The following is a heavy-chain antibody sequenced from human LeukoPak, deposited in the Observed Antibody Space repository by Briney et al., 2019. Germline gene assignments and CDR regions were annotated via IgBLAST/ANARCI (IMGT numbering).Heavy chain of an antibody. CDR1: GFTVSSNY. Sequence: PGGSLRLSCAASGFTVSSNYMSWVRQAPGKGLEWVSVIYTSGITYYADSVKGRFIISRDNSKNTLYLQLNSLRAEDTAVYYCARGLSCSGNTCYAAHFDSWGQGTLVTVSS. J-gene: IGHJ4*02. D-gene: IGHD2-15*01. V-gene: IGHV3-66*01. CDR2: IYTSGIT. CDR3: ARGLSCSGNTCYAAHFDS.